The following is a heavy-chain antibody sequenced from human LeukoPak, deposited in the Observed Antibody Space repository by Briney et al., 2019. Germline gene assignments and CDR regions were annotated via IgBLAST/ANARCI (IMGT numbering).Heavy chain of an antibody. J-gene: IGHJ4*02. CDR1: GFTFSSYA. D-gene: IGHD3-3*01. CDR2: ISGSGGST. V-gene: IGHV3-23*01. CDR3: ATRPRTIFGVVSDY. Sequence: GGSLRLSCAASGFTFSSYAMSWVRQAPGKGLEWGSAISGSGGSTYYADSVKGRFTISRDNSKNTLYLQMNSLRAEDTAVYYCATRPRTIFGVVSDYWGQGTLVTVSS.